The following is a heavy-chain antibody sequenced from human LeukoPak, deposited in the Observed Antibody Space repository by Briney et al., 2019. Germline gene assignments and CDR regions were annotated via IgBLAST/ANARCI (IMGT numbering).Heavy chain of an antibody. D-gene: IGHD1-26*01. V-gene: IGHV4-39*01. Sequence: SETLSLTCTVSGGSISSSSYYWGWIRQPPGKGLEWIGSIYYSGSTYYNPSLKSRVTISVDTSKNQFSLKLSSVTAADTAVYYCARLRGATKLFDYWGQGTLVTVSS. CDR3: ARLRGATKLFDY. CDR1: GGSISSSSYY. CDR2: IYYSGST. J-gene: IGHJ4*02.